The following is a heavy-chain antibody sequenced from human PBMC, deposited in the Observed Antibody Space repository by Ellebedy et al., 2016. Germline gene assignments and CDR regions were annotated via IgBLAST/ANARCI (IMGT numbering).Heavy chain of an antibody. Sequence: SETLSLTCTVSGGSISSSSYYWGWIRQPPGKGLEWIGSIYYSGSTYYNPSLKSRVTISVDTSKNQFSLKLSSVTAADTAVYYCAASRLGYSSSGRKMWFDPWGQGTLVTVSS. CDR2: IYYSGST. CDR1: GGSISSSSYY. D-gene: IGHD6-6*01. V-gene: IGHV4-39*01. CDR3: AASRLGYSSSGRKMWFDP. J-gene: IGHJ5*02.